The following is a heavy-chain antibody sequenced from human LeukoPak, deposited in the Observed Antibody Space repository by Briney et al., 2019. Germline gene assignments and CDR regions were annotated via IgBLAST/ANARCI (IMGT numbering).Heavy chain of an antibody. CDR2: INSDGTST. D-gene: IGHD6-13*01. J-gene: IGHJ4*02. Sequence: GGSLRLSCSASGFTFSIYWMYWVRQAPGKGLVWVSRINSDGTSTTYAASVKGRFTISRDNAKNTLYLQMNSLRAEDTAVYYCARVGYSNIWYVDYWGQGTPVTVSS. CDR1: GFTFSIYW. V-gene: IGHV3-74*01. CDR3: ARVGYSNIWYVDY.